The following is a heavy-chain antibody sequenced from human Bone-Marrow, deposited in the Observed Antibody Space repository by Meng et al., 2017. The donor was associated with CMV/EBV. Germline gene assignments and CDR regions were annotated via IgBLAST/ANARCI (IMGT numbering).Heavy chain of an antibody. CDR3: AKTRRSSSGWGGPYYFDY. CDR1: GFTFSSYA. J-gene: IGHJ4*02. Sequence: GGSLKISCAASGFTFSSYAMSWVRQAPGKGLEWVSAISGSGGSTYYADSVKGRFTISRDNSKNTLYLQMNGLRAEDTAVYYCAKTRRSSSGWGGPYYFDYWGQGTLVTVSS. D-gene: IGHD6-19*01. V-gene: IGHV3-23*01. CDR2: ISGSGGST.